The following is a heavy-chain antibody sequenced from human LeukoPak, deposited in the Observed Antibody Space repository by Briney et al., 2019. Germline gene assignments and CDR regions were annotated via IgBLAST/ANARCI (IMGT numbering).Heavy chain of an antibody. D-gene: IGHD3-3*01. CDR3: ARSPFWSGYSVTHFDY. CDR2: ISGSGGST. V-gene: IGHV3-23*01. Sequence: GGSLRLSCAASGFTFSSYAMSWVRQAPGKGLEWVSAISGSGGSTYYADSVKGRFTISRDNSKNTLYLQTNSLRAEDTAVYYCARSPFWSGYSVTHFDYWGQGTLVTVSS. J-gene: IGHJ4*02. CDR1: GFTFSSYA.